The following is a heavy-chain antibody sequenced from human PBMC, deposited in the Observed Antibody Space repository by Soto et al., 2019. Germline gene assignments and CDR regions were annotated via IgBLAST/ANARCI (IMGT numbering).Heavy chain of an antibody. V-gene: IGHV4-39*01. J-gene: IGHJ4*02. Sequence: SETLSLTYTVSGGSISSSSYYWGWIRQPPGKGLEWIGSIYYSGSTYYNPSLKSRVTISVDTSKNQFSLKLSSVTAADTAVYYCARHSLWNYYDSSGYYYPFDYWGQGTLVTVSS. D-gene: IGHD3-22*01. CDR3: ARHSLWNYYDSSGYYYPFDY. CDR2: IYYSGST. CDR1: GGSISSSSYY.